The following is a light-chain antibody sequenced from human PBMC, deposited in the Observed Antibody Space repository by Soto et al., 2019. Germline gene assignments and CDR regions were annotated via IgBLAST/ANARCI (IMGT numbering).Light chain of an antibody. V-gene: IGKV1-39*01. CDR1: QNIGSF. Sequence: IQRPQSPSSLSASIGDSVTIPCRASQNIGSFLNWYQQKPGEAPRLLVYSAFRIQSGVPSRFNASGSGTDFTLSISSLQPEDFSTYYCQQGSTTPIPFGLGTRLAIK. CDR3: QQGSTTPIP. J-gene: IGKJ5*01. CDR2: SAF.